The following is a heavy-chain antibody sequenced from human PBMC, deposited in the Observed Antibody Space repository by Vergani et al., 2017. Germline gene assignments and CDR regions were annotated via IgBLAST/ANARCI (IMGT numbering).Heavy chain of an antibody. CDR1: GGSISSYY. CDR2: IYYSGST. J-gene: IGHJ5*02. Sequence: QVQLQESGPRLVKPSETLSLTCTVSGGSISSYYWSWIRQPPGKGLEWIGYIYYSGSTNYNPSLKSRVTISVDTSKNQFSLKLSSVTAADTAVYYCARRGSGWGLLFDPWGQGTLVTVSS. D-gene: IGHD6-19*01. V-gene: IGHV4-59*01. CDR3: ARRGSGWGLLFDP.